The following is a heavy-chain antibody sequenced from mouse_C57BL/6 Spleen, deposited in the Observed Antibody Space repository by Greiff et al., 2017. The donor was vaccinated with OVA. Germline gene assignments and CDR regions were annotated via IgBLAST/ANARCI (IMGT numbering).Heavy chain of an antibody. CDR2: IDPSDSYT. CDR1: GYTFTSYW. V-gene: IGHV1-50*01. CDR3: ATTMVTTYAMDY. D-gene: IGHD2-2*01. Sequence: VQLQQPGAELVKPGASVKLSCKASGYTFTSYWMQWVKQRPGQGLEWIGEIDPSDSYTNYNQKFKGKATLTVDTSSSTAYMQLSSLTSEDSAVYYCATTMVTTYAMDYWGQGTSVTVSS. J-gene: IGHJ4*01.